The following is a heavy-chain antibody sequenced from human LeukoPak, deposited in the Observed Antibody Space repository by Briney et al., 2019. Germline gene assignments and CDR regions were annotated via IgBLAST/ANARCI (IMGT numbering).Heavy chain of an antibody. J-gene: IGHJ4*02. CDR1: GFTVSSNY. D-gene: IGHD3-10*01. V-gene: IGHV3-66*03. CDR3: AKDRFTMVRGVPDY. Sequence: GGSLRLSCAASGFTVSSNYMSWVRQAPGKGLEWVSGISWNSGSIGYADSVKGRFTISRDNSKNTLYLQMNSLRAEDTAVYYCAKDRFTMVRGVPDYWGQGTLVTVSS. CDR2: ISWNSGSI.